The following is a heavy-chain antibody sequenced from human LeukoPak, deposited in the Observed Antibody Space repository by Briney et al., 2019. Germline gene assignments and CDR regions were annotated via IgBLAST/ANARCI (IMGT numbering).Heavy chain of an antibody. J-gene: IGHJ6*03. D-gene: IGHD2-2*02. V-gene: IGHV4-34*01. Sequence: SETLSLTCAVYGGSFSGYYWSWIRQPPGKGLEWIGEINHSGSTNYNPSLKSRVTISVDTSKNQFSLKLSSVTAADTAVYYCARANRIYCSSTNCYTARVYYYYYMDVWGKGTTATVSS. CDR2: INHSGST. CDR1: GGSFSGYY. CDR3: ARANRIYCSSTNCYTARVYYYYYMDV.